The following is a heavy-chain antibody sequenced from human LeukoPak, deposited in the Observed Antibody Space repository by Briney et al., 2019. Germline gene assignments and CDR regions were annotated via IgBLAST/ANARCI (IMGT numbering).Heavy chain of an antibody. CDR1: GYTFTSYY. V-gene: IGHV1-46*01. J-gene: IGHJ6*02. CDR3: AREPSSSWYLGSDYGMDV. Sequence: GASVKVSCKASGYTFTSYYMHWVRQAPGQGLEWMGIINPSGGSTSYAQKFQGRVTMTRDTSTSTVYMELSSLRSEDTAVYYCAREPSSSWYLGSDYGMDVWGQETTVTVSS. D-gene: IGHD6-13*01. CDR2: INPSGGST.